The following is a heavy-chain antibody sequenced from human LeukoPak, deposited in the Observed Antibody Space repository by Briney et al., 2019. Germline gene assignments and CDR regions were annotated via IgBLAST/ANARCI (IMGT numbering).Heavy chain of an antibody. D-gene: IGHD3-3*01. Sequence: GGSLRPSCAASGFTFSSYGMHWVRQAPGKGLEWVSAISGSGGSTYYADSVKGRFTVSRDNSKNTLYLQMNSLRAEDTAVYYCAKGRFLGRFFDYWGQGTLVTVSS. V-gene: IGHV3-23*01. CDR1: GFTFSSYG. CDR3: AKGRFLGRFFDY. J-gene: IGHJ4*02. CDR2: ISGSGGST.